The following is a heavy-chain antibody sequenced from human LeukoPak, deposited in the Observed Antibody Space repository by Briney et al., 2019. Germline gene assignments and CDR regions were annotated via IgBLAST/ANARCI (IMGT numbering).Heavy chain of an antibody. CDR1: GFTFSSYG. Sequence: PGRSLRLSCAASGFTFSSYGMHWVRQAPAKGLEWVAVISYDGSNKYYADSVKGRFTISRDNSKNTLYLQMNSLRAEDTAVYYCAKDCSSWYNLVGYYGMDVWGQGTTVTVSS. CDR2: ISYDGSNK. D-gene: IGHD6-13*01. V-gene: IGHV3-30*18. J-gene: IGHJ6*02. CDR3: AKDCSSWYNLVGYYGMDV.